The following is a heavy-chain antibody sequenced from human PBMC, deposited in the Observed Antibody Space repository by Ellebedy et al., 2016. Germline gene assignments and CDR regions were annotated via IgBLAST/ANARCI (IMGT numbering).Heavy chain of an antibody. J-gene: IGHJ4*01. V-gene: IGHV3-9*01. Sequence: SLKISXAASGFSFDDFTMHWVRQVPGKGLEWVSGISWNSDSISYVDSVKGRFTISRDNAKNSLYLQMNSLRLDDTALYFCVRADGTLLTTGWYFDSWGQGTLVTVSS. CDR1: GFSFDDFT. CDR3: VRADGTLLTTGWYFDS. CDR2: ISWNSDSI. D-gene: IGHD4/OR15-4a*01.